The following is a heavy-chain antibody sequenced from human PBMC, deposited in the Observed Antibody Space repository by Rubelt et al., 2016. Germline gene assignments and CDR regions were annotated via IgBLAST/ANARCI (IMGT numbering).Heavy chain of an antibody. CDR1: GGSFSGYY. J-gene: IGHJ4*02. V-gene: IGHV4-34*01. CDR2: LHHSGST. CDR3: ARDSSYGPLFDY. Sequence: QVQLQQWGAGLLKPSETLSLTCAVYGGSFSGYYWSWIRQPPGKGLAWIGELHHSGSTNYNPSLRSRGTISGDTSKNQFSRKLSSVTAAETAVYYWARDSSYGPLFDYWGQGTLVTVSS. D-gene: IGHD5-18*01.